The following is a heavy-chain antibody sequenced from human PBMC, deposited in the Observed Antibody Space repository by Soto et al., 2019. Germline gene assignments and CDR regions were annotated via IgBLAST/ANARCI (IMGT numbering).Heavy chain of an antibody. V-gene: IGHV7-4-1*01. CDR2: INTNTGNP. CDR1: GYTFTSYA. D-gene: IGHD6-13*01. CDR3: ARGFPRIAAAGRRPELGFDP. Sequence: QVQLVQSGSELKKPGASVKVSCKASGYTFTSYAMNWVRQAPGQGLEWMGWINTNTGNPTYAQGFTGRFVFSLDTSXXTXYXXICSLKAEDTAVYYCARGFPRIAAAGRRPELGFDPWGQGTLVTVSS. J-gene: IGHJ5*02.